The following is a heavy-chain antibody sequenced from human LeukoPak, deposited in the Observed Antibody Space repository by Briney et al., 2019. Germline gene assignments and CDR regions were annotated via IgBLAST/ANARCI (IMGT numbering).Heavy chain of an antibody. CDR3: ARDWYTAERWTIYYSYYIDV. J-gene: IGHJ6*03. CDR2: IRGDGIDA. V-gene: IGHV3-74*01. CDR1: GLTFSRYW. D-gene: IGHD4-23*01. Sequence: GGSLRLSCAASGLTFSRYWMHWVRQASGKGLVRVSRIRGDGIDANYADSVKGRFTISRDNAKNSLFLQMNSLRAEDTAVYYCARDWYTAERWTIYYSYYIDVWGKGTTVTVSS.